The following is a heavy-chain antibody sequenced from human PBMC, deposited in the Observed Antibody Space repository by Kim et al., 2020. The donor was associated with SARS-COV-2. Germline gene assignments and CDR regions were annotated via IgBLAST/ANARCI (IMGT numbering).Heavy chain of an antibody. Sequence: SETLSLTCTVSGGSISSGNYYWTWIRQPPGKGLEWTGYIYYSGSTYYNPSLKSRVTITADTSKNKFSLKLSSVTAADTAMYYCARDQYAIDPCGQGTLVT. D-gene: IGHD2-2*01. CDR1: GGSISSGNYY. CDR3: ARDQYAIDP. V-gene: IGHV4-31*03. J-gene: IGHJ5*02. CDR2: IYYSGST.